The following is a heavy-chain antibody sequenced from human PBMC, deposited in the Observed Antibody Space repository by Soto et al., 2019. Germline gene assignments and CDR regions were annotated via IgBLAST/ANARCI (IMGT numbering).Heavy chain of an antibody. J-gene: IGHJ4*02. Sequence: QVQLVQSGAEVKKPGSSVKVSCKASGGTFSSYAISWVRQAPGQGLEWMGGIIPIFGTANYAQKFQGRVTIPADDSTSTDYMELSSLRSEDTAVYYCAREGASGSHIGYWGQGTLVTVSS. CDR2: IIPIFGTA. CDR1: GGTFSSYA. D-gene: IGHD3-22*01. CDR3: AREGASGSHIGY. V-gene: IGHV1-69*01.